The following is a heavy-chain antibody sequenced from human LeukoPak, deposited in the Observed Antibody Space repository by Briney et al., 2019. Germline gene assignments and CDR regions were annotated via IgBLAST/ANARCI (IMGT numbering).Heavy chain of an antibody. CDR3: ARDNSVGDYAWWFDP. Sequence: GASVKVSCKASGYTFTGYYMHWVRQAPGQGLEWMGWINPNSGGTIYAQKFQGRVTMTRDMSTSTDYMELSSLRSEDTAVYYCARDNSVGDYAWWFDPWGQGTLVTVSS. J-gene: IGHJ5*02. V-gene: IGHV1-2*02. CDR2: INPNSGGT. CDR1: GYTFTGYY. D-gene: IGHD1-26*01.